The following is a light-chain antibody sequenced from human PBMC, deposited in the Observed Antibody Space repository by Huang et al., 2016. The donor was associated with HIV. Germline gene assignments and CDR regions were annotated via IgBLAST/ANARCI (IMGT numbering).Light chain of an antibody. CDR2: GSS. CDR1: QSISKN. V-gene: IGKV3-15*01. J-gene: IGKJ5*01. Sequence: EIVMTQSPATLSVSPGEGATLSCRASQSISKNVAWYQQKPGQAPRLLIYGSSTRATGIPARFSGSGSGTEFTLTISSLQSEDSAVYYCQQYDNWPPTITVGQGTRLEIK. CDR3: QQYDNWPPTIT.